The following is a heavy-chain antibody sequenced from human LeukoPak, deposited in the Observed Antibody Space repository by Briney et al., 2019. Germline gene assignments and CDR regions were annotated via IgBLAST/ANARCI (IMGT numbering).Heavy chain of an antibody. V-gene: IGHV4-39*07. D-gene: IGHD2-21*02. Sequence: SETLSLTCTVSGGSISSSGSYWAWIRQPPGKGLEWIANVYYNGNTYYNPSLKSRVTISVDTSKNQFSLKLSSVTAADTAVYYCARRHRGDCYSVQSLCSYWYFDLWGRGTLVTVSS. J-gene: IGHJ2*01. CDR2: VYYNGNT. CDR1: GGSISSSGSY. CDR3: ARRHRGDCYSVQSLCSYWYFDL.